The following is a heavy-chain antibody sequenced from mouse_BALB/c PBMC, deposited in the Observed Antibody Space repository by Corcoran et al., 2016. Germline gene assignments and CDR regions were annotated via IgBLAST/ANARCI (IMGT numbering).Heavy chain of an antibody. CDR3: ARQGFAN. CDR1: GYTFTSYV. J-gene: IGHJ3*01. V-gene: IGHV1S136*01. CDR2: INPYNDGT. Sequence: EVQLQQSGPELVKPVASVKMSCKASGYTFTSYVMHWVKQKPGQGLEWIGYINPYNDGTKYNEKVKGKATLTSDKSSSTAYMELSSLTSEDSAVYYCARQGFANWGQGTLVTVSA.